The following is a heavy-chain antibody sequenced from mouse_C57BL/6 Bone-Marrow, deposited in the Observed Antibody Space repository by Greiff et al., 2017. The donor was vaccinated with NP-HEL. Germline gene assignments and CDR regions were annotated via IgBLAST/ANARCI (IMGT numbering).Heavy chain of an antibody. V-gene: IGHV1-64*01. CDR1: GYTFTSYW. CDR2: IHPNSGST. D-gene: IGHD1-1*01. J-gene: IGHJ3*01. CDR3: ARPFITTEGFAY. Sequence: QVQLQQPGAELVKPGASVKLSCKASGYTFTSYWMHWVKQRPGQGLEWIGMIHPNSGSTNYNEKFKSKATLTVDKSSSTAYMQLSSLTSEDSAVYYCARPFITTEGFAYWGQGTLVTVSA.